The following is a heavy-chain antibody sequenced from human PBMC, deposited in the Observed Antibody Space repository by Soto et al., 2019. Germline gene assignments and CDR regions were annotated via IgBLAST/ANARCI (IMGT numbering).Heavy chain of an antibody. CDR2: INAGNGNT. CDR1: RYTFSISA. V-gene: IGHV1-3*01. CDR3: ARSTIAPHLFMYPFDS. Sequence: SSRYTFSISAVHLVCKTPGQRLEWMGWINAGNGNTKYSQKFQGRVTITRDTSASTAYMELNSVTAADTAVYYCARSTIAPHLFMYPFDSWGQGTLVTVSS. J-gene: IGHJ4*01. D-gene: IGHD6-6*01.